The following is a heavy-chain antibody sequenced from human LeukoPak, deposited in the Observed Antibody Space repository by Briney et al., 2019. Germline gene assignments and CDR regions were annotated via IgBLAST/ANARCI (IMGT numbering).Heavy chain of an antibody. D-gene: IGHD5-24*01. Sequence: GGSLRLSCAASGFVFSTFSMHWVRQAPGKGLQWVAVIWYDGSHKYYADSVKGRFTICRDNSKNILYLEMNNLRVDDTSLYYCAKGGNSRKEDGLDPWGQGTLVTVSS. J-gene: IGHJ5*02. CDR2: IWYDGSHK. CDR1: GFVFSTFS. V-gene: IGHV3-33*06. CDR3: AKGGNSRKEDGLDP.